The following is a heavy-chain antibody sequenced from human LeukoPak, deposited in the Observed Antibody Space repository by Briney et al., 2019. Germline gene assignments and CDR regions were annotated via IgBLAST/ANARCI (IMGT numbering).Heavy chain of an antibody. CDR3: ASLQYYDFWSGYYV. V-gene: IGHV4-59*08. CDR1: GGSISSYY. J-gene: IGHJ4*02. Sequence: KASETLSLTCTVSGGSISSYYWSWIRQPPGKGLEWIGYIYYSGSTNYNPSLKSRVTISVDTSKNQFSLKLSSVTAADTAVYYCASLQYYDFWSGYYVWGQGTLVTVSS. CDR2: IYYSGST. D-gene: IGHD3-3*01.